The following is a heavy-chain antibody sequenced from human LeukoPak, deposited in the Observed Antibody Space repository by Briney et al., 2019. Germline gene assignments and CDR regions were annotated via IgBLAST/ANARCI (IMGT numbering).Heavy chain of an antibody. V-gene: IGHV3-23*01. CDR1: GFTFRSHA. Sequence: PGGSLRLSCVGSGFTFRSHAMSWVRQAPEKGLEFVSGIYENGGATYYADSVKGRFSISRDNSKNTLYLQMNSLRADDTAIYYCARSLGVPPWGQGTMVTVSS. D-gene: IGHD1-26*01. J-gene: IGHJ3*01. CDR2: IYENGGAT. CDR3: ARSLGVPP.